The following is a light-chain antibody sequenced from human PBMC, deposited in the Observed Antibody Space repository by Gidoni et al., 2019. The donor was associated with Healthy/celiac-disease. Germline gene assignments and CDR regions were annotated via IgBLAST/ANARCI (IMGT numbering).Light chain of an antibody. CDR1: SSDVGGYNY. V-gene: IGLV2-14*01. J-gene: IGLJ2*01. CDR2: EVS. CDR3: SSYTSSSTLVV. Sequence: QSALTQPASVSGSPGQSITISCTGHSSDVGGYNYVAWYQQPPGKAPKLMIYEVSNRPSGVSNRFSGSKSGYTASLTISVPQAEAEADYYCSSYTSSSTLVVFGGGTKLTVL.